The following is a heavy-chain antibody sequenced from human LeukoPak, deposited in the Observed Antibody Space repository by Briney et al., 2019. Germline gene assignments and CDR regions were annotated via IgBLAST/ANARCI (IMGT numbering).Heavy chain of an antibody. CDR3: ASALRTSGWYGYNWFDP. V-gene: IGHV6-1*01. D-gene: IGHD6-19*01. J-gene: IGHJ5*02. CDR1: GDSVSSNSAA. CDR2: TYYRSKWYN. Sequence: SQTLSLTCAISGDSVSSNSAAWNWIRQSPSRGLEWLGRTYYRSKWYNDYTISVKSRITINPDTSKNQFSLQLNSVTPDDTAVYYCASALRTSGWYGYNWFDPWGQGTLVIVSS.